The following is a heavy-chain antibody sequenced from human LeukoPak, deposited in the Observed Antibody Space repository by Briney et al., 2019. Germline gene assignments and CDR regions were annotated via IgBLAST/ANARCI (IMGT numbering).Heavy chain of an antibody. J-gene: IGHJ4*02. D-gene: IGHD3-22*01. Sequence: PGGSLRLSCAASGFSFSSFSMNWVRQAPGKGLEWVSYISGGSSFTYYVDSVKGRFTISRDNAKNSLYLQMNSLRAEDTAVYYCARAHYYDSSGLDFWGQGTLVTVSS. CDR3: ARAHYYDSSGLDF. CDR2: ISGGSSFT. V-gene: IGHV3-21*01. CDR1: GFSFSSFS.